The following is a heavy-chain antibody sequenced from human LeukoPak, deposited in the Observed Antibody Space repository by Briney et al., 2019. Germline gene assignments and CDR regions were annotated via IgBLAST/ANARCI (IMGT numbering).Heavy chain of an antibody. CDR2: IYHSGST. V-gene: IGHV4-30-2*01. Sequence: NPSETLSLTCTVSGGSISSGGYYWSWIRQPPGKGLEWIGYIYHSGSTYYNPSLKSRVTISVDRSKNQFSLKLSSVTAADTAVYYCARETAHSGSYISDAFDIWGQGTMVTVSS. CDR1: GGSISSGGYY. J-gene: IGHJ3*02. CDR3: ARETAHSGSYISDAFDI. D-gene: IGHD1-26*01.